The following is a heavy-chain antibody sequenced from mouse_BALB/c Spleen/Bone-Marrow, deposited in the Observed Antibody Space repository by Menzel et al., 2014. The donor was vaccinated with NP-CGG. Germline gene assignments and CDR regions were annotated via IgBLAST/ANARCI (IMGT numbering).Heavy chain of an antibody. D-gene: IGHD1-1*01. V-gene: IGHV14-3*02. CDR1: GSNIKDTY. CDR2: IDPANGNT. Sequence: VQLQQSGAELVKPGASVKLSGTASGSNIKDTYMHWVKQRPEQGLEWIGRIDPANGNTKYDPKFQGNTTITADTSSNTAYLQLSSLTSEDTAVYYCAVYYYGISSFVYWGQGTLVTVSA. J-gene: IGHJ3*01. CDR3: AVYYYGISSFVY.